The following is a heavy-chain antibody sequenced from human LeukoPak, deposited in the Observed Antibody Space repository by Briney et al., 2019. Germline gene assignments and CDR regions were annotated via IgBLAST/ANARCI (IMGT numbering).Heavy chain of an antibody. D-gene: IGHD6-13*01. CDR2: IYHSGST. CDR1: GGSISSGGYY. CDR3: ARGNIAAAGGAFDI. J-gene: IGHJ3*02. V-gene: IGHV4-30-2*01. Sequence: SETLSLICTVSGGSISSGGYYWSWIRQPPGKGLEWIGYIYHSGSTYYNPSLKSRVTISVDRSKNQFSLKLSSVTAADTAVYYCARGNIAAAGGAFDIWGQGTMVTVSS.